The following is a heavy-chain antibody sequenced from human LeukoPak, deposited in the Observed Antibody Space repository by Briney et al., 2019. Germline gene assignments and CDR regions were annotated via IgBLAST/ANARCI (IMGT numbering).Heavy chain of an antibody. Sequence: GGSLRLSCAASGFTFRSTVMTWVRQAPGKGLEWVSSISSSSSYIYYADSVKGRFTISRDNAKNSLYVQMNSLRAEDTAVYYCARGPDFWSGYFPYYLDYWGQGTLVTVSS. CDR1: GFTFRSTV. V-gene: IGHV3-21*01. CDR2: ISSSSSYI. D-gene: IGHD3-3*01. J-gene: IGHJ4*02. CDR3: ARGPDFWSGYFPYYLDY.